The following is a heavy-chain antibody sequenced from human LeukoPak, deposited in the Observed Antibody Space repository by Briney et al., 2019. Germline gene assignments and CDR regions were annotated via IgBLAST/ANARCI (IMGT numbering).Heavy chain of an antibody. Sequence: GGSVSLSCAASGFIFSNYGMHWVRQAPAKGLEWVAFIRYDATDEYYADSVEGRLTISRDNSKNTLYLQMNSLRAEDTAVYFCAKSIAVAGFAGVRTFDYWGQGTLVTVSS. CDR2: IRYDATDE. J-gene: IGHJ4*02. CDR3: AKSIAVAGFAGVRTFDY. V-gene: IGHV3-30*02. CDR1: GFIFSNYG. D-gene: IGHD6-19*01.